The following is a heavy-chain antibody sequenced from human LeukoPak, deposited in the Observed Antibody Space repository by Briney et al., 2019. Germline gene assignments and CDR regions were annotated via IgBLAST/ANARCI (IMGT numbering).Heavy chain of an antibody. D-gene: IGHD2-21*02. CDR1: GYTFTGYY. CDR3: ARGVTARGFYYYMDI. CDR2: INPHSGGT. V-gene: IGHV1-2*02. J-gene: IGHJ6*03. Sequence: ASVKVSCKASGYTFTGYYIQWVRQAPGQGLEWMGWINPHSGGTNYAQEFQGRVTMTRDTSISTAYMELSSLRPDDTAVYSCARGVTARGFYYYMDIWGNGTTVTVSS.